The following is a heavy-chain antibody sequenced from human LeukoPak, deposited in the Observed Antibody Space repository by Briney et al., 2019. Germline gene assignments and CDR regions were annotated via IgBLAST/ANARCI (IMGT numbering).Heavy chain of an antibody. CDR2: ISGSGSST. J-gene: IGHJ4*02. Sequence: GGSLGLSCAASGFTFSSYAMSWVRQAPGKGLEWVSPISGSGSSTYYADSVKGRFTISRDNSKNTLYLQMNSLRAEDTAVYYCAKGVAVASPYYFDYWGQGTLVTVSS. D-gene: IGHD6-19*01. V-gene: IGHV3-23*01. CDR1: GFTFSSYA. CDR3: AKGVAVASPYYFDY.